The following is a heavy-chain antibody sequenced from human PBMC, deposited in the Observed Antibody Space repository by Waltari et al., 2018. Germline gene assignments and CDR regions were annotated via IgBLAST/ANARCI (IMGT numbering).Heavy chain of an antibody. D-gene: IGHD1-26*01. V-gene: IGHV1-46*04. CDR3: AREGPNRPHSGTYTRAFDI. Sequence: QVQLVQSGAEVKKPGASVKVSCKASGYTFTSYYLHWVRQAPGQGLEWMGIINPTGGSTNYAQKLQGRVIMTRDTSTSTVYMELSSLRSEDTAVYYCAREGPNRPHSGTYTRAFDIWGQGTMVTVSS. CDR1: GYTFTSYY. CDR2: INPTGGST. J-gene: IGHJ3*02.